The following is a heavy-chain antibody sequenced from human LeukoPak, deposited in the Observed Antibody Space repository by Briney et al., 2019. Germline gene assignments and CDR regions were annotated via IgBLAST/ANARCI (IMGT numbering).Heavy chain of an antibody. V-gene: IGHV1-69*05. CDR3: ARDFDDGSGHYYFDY. CDR1: GGTFSSYA. Sequence: GASVKVSCKASGGTFSSYAISWVRQAPGQGLEWMGGIILIFGTANYAQKFQGRVTITTDESTSTAYMELSSLRSEDTAVYYCARDFDDGSGHYYFDYWGQGTLVTVSS. CDR2: IILIFGTA. J-gene: IGHJ4*02. D-gene: IGHD3-10*01.